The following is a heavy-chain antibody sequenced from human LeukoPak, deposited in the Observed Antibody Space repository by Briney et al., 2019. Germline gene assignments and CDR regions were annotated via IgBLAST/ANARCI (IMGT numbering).Heavy chain of an antibody. J-gene: IGHJ3*02. D-gene: IGHD3-10*01. Sequence: ASVKVSCKASGYTFTGYYMHWVRQAPGQGLEWMGWINPNSGGTNYAQKFQGWVTMTRDTSISTAYMELSRLRSDDTAVYYCARAHVLLWFGELEYDAFDIWGQGTMVTVSS. V-gene: IGHV1-2*04. CDR2: INPNSGGT. CDR3: ARAHVLLWFGELEYDAFDI. CDR1: GYTFTGYY.